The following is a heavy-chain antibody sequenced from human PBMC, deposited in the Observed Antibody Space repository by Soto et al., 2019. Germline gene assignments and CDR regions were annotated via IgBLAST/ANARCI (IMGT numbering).Heavy chain of an antibody. J-gene: IGHJ4*02. CDR2: INPMSRTA. CDR1: GDTSTTYV. D-gene: IGHD2-21*01. CDR3: ARGTYCGSNCFFAREY. V-gene: IGHV1-69*01. Sequence: VQLVQSGAEVKKPGSSVKVSCKASGDTSTTYVTSWVRQAPGQGPEWIGGINPMSRTAKYSEKYNGRVNITAEEATRTAYLDLTSLRFEDTAVYFCARGTYCGSNCFFAREYWGQGTLVTVSS.